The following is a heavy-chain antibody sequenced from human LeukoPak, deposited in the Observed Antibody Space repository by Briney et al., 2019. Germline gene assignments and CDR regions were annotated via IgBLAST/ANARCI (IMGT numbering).Heavy chain of an antibody. CDR2: IYYSGST. D-gene: IGHD6-13*01. CDR1: GGSISSSSYY. Sequence: PSETLSLTCTVSGGSISSSSYYWGWIRQPPGKGLEWIGSIYYSGSTYYNPSLKSRVTISVDTSKNQFSLKLSSVTAADTAVYYCAGRSRQQLVGYFDYWGQGTLVTVSS. V-gene: IGHV4-39*01. CDR3: AGRSRQQLVGYFDY. J-gene: IGHJ4*02.